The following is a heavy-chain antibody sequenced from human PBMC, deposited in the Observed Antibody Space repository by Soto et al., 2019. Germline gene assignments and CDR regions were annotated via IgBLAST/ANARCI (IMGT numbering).Heavy chain of an antibody. CDR2: IYYSGST. J-gene: IGHJ4*02. V-gene: IGHV4-59*01. D-gene: IGHD6-13*01. Sequence: PSGTLSLTCTVSGGSISSYYWSWIRQPPGKGLEWIGYIYYSGSTDYNPSLKSRVTISGDTSKNQFSLKVSSVTAADTAVYYCARGTSWQLPFDYWGQGTLVTVSS. CDR1: GGSISSYY. CDR3: ARGTSWQLPFDY.